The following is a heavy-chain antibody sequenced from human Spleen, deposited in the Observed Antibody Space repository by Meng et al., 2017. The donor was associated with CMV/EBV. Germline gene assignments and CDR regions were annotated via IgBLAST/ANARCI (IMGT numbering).Heavy chain of an antibody. CDR2: INNSGST. CDR1: GGSFSGYY. Sequence: SETLSLTCAVYGGSFSGYYLSWIRHSPGKGLAWIGEINNSGSTNYITSLRRRVSISLDTSNKQVSLRLTSVTAADTAFFYCAREFLHSGGYYAFDCWGQGALVTVSS. V-gene: IGHV4-34*01. CDR3: AREFLHSGGYYAFDC. D-gene: IGHD3-22*01. J-gene: IGHJ4*02.